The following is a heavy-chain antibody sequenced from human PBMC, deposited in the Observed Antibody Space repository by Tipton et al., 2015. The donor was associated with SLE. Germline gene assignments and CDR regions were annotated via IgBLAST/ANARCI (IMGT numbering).Heavy chain of an antibody. V-gene: IGHV4-59*08. Sequence: TLSLTCTVSGGSISSYYWSWIRQSPGKGLEWIAYIHYSESPNYNPSLRSRVTISVDTSKNQLSLKRSSVTAADTAVYYCARHSNERGFSLDHWGLGTLVTVSS. CDR1: GGSISSYY. CDR3: ARHSNERGFSLDH. J-gene: IGHJ4*02. CDR2: IHYSESP. D-gene: IGHD1-1*01.